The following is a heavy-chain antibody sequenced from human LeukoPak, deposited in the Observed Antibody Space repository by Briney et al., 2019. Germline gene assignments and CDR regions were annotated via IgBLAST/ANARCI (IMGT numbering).Heavy chain of an antibody. CDR2: IRSKTDGGAT. J-gene: IGHJ4*02. CDR1: GFTFSSYE. V-gene: IGHV3-15*01. CDR3: ARTLMEQVVRGGFDY. Sequence: GGSLRLSCAVSGFTFSSYEMNWVRQAPGKGLEWVGRIRSKTDGGATDYAAPVKGRFTISRDNSKNTLYLQMNSLRAGDTAVYYCARTLMEQVVRGGFDYWGQGTQVTVSS. D-gene: IGHD3-10*01.